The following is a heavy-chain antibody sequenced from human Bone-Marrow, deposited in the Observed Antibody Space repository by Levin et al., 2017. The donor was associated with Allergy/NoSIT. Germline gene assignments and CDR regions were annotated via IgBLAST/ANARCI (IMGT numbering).Heavy chain of an antibody. V-gene: IGHV2-5*02. CDR3: AHRRIASAGSHFDF. D-gene: IGHD6-25*01. Sequence: KWSGPTLVKPTQTLSLTCTVSGLSLSAHGVGVAWIRQPPGKALEWLALIYWDDDKRFRSSLRDRITITKDTSKNQVVFSMTDMDPADSGTYYCAHRRIASAGSHFDFWGQGTLVTVAS. CDR1: GLSLSAHGVG. CDR2: IYWDDDK. J-gene: IGHJ4*02.